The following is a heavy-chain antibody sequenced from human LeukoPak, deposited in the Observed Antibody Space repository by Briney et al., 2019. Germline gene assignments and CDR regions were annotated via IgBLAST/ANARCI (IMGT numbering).Heavy chain of an antibody. J-gene: IGHJ6*03. V-gene: IGHV3-48*04. CDR1: GFSFSTYN. Sequence: GGSLRLSCAASGFSFSTYNMNWVRQAPGKGLEWVSFITSGSDTINYADSVKGRFTVSRDNARNSLYLQMNSLRVEDTAVYSCARDVGIPSAAPDYYYYYMDVWGIGTTVTVSS. D-gene: IGHD6-25*01. CDR2: ITSGSDTI. CDR3: ARDVGIPSAAPDYYYYYMDV.